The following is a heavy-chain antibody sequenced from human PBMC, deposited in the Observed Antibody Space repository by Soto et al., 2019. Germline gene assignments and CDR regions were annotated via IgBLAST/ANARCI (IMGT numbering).Heavy chain of an antibody. J-gene: IGHJ5*02. CDR2: IYYSGST. CDR1: GGSISSYY. CDR3: ARVGYCSSTSCYHHWFDP. Sequence: PSETLSLTCTVSGGSISSYYWSWVRQPPGKGLEWIGYIYYSGSTNYNPSLKSRVTISVDTSKNQFSLKLSSVTAADTAVYYCARVGYCSSTSCYHHWFDPWGQGTLVTVSS. D-gene: IGHD2-2*01. V-gene: IGHV4-59*01.